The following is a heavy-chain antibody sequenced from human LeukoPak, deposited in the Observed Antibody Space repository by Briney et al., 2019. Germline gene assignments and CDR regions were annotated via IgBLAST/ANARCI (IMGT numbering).Heavy chain of an antibody. V-gene: IGHV1-8*03. Sequence: ASVKVSCNASGYTFTGYDINWVRQAAGQGLEWMGWMNSNNSNTGYAQKFQGRVTITRDTSINTTYMELSSLISEDTAVYYCARAPEGYCSSARCSTAEYFQHWGQGTLVTVSS. J-gene: IGHJ1*01. CDR3: ARAPEGYCSSARCSTAEYFQH. D-gene: IGHD2-2*01. CDR2: MNSNNSNT. CDR1: GYTFTGYD.